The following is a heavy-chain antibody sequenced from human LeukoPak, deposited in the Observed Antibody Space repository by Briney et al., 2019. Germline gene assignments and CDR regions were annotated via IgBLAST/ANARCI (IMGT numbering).Heavy chain of an antibody. Sequence: GGSLRLSCAASGFTLSSYAMSWVRQAPGKGLEWVSAISGSGGSTYYADSVKGRFTISRDNSKNTLYLQMNSLRAEDTAVYYCAKRGSGSYFRSAFDIWGQGTMVTVSS. V-gene: IGHV3-23*01. D-gene: IGHD1-26*01. CDR1: GFTLSSYA. CDR2: ISGSGGST. J-gene: IGHJ3*02. CDR3: AKRGSGSYFRSAFDI.